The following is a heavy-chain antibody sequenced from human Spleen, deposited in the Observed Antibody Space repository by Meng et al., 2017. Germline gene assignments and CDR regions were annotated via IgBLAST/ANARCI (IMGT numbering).Heavy chain of an antibody. CDR3: VRNEGYSFGA. CDR1: GDSSSSRDW. V-gene: IGHV4-4*02. D-gene: IGHD2-21*01. J-gene: IGHJ5*02. Sequence: LKWPGPGVVEPWGHMSLTCGVAGDSSSSRDWWSWVCQPPGKGLEWIGEISQGSGRTNYNPSLKSRVTISLDKSKNQFSLNVNSVTAADTAVYYCVRNEGYSFGAWGQGTLVTVSS. CDR2: ISQGSGRT.